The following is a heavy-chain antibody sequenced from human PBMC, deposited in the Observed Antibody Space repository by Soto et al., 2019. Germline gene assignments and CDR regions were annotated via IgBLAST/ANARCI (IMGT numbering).Heavy chain of an antibody. Sequence: GGSLRLSCAASGFTFGNYVMSWVRQAPGKGLEWVSGISGSGGSTYYAGSVSGRFTISRDNSKNTLYLQMNSLRAEDTAVYFCAKGAVRYSSSSPYYYGLDVWGQGTTVTVSS. J-gene: IGHJ6*02. CDR3: AKGAVRYSSSSPYYYGLDV. D-gene: IGHD6-6*01. CDR1: GFTFGNYV. V-gene: IGHV3-23*01. CDR2: ISGSGGST.